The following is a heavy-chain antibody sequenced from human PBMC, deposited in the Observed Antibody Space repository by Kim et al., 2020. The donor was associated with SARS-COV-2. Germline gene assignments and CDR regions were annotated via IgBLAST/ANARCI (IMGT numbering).Heavy chain of an antibody. J-gene: IGHJ6*02. Sequence: SETLSLTCAVYGGSFSGYYWSWIRQPPGKGLEWIGEINHSGSTNYNPSLKSRVTISVDTSKNQFSLKLSSVTAADTAVYYCASLYGSGSLTNLYYYGMDVWGQGTTVTVSS. V-gene: IGHV4-34*01. CDR3: ASLYGSGSLTNLYYYGMDV. D-gene: IGHD3-10*01. CDR1: GGSFSGYY. CDR2: INHSGST.